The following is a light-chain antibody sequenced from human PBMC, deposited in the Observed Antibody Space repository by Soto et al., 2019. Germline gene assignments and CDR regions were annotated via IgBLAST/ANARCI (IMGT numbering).Light chain of an antibody. CDR3: HQRYEWPPIT. Sequence: EIVLTQSPATLSVSPGERATLSCRASRSVSSYLAWYQQKPGQAPRLLIYDASTRAAGIPARFSGSGSETEFTITISSREPEDFAVYYYHQRYEWPPITFGQGTRLEIK. CDR2: DAS. CDR1: RSVSSY. V-gene: IGKV3-11*01. J-gene: IGKJ5*01.